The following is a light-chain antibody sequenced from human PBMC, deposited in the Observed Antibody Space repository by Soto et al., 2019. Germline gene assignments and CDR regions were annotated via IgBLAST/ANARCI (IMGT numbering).Light chain of an antibody. Sequence: DIQMTQSPSSLSASVGDRVTITCRASQGISTYLAWYQQKPGKVPKLLIYAASTLQSGVPSRFSGSASGTDFTLTISSLQPEDVATYYCQKYNSAPLTFGGGTKVEIK. V-gene: IGKV1-27*01. CDR3: QKYNSAPLT. CDR1: QGISTY. CDR2: AAS. J-gene: IGKJ4*01.